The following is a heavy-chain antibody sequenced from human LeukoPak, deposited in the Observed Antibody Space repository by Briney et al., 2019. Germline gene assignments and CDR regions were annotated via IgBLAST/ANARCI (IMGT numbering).Heavy chain of an antibody. CDR2: IYYTGST. J-gene: IGHJ4*02. CDR3: AREYSSSWYYYFDY. Sequence: SETLSLTCTVSGGSISTYYWSWIQQPPGKGLEWIGYIYYTGSTNYNPSLKSRVTISVDTSKNQFSLKLSSVTAADTAVYYCAREYSSSWYYYFDYWGQGTLVTVSS. V-gene: IGHV4-59*08. D-gene: IGHD6-13*01. CDR1: GGSISTYY.